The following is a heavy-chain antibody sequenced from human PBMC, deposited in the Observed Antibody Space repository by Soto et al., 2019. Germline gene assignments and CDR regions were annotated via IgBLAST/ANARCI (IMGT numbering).Heavy chain of an antibody. CDR3: ARGRYCLTGRCFPNWFDS. Sequence: LRLSCAASGFTFSSYAMIWVRQAPGKGLEWVSGISGSGGSTYYADSVKGRFTLSRDNSKNTLFLQMNSLRAADTAVYFCARGRYCLTGRCFPNWFDSWGQGAPVTVSS. J-gene: IGHJ5*01. V-gene: IGHV3-23*01. CDR2: ISGSGGST. D-gene: IGHD7-27*01. CDR1: GFTFSSYA.